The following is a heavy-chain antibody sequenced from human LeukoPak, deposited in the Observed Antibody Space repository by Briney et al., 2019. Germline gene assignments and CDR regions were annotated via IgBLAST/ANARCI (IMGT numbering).Heavy chain of an antibody. CDR2: ISYSGST. CDR3: ARDGAYYYDSSDYYDY. V-gene: IGHV4-59*01. J-gene: IGHJ4*02. Sequence: KPSETLSLTCTVSDGSISSYYWSWIRQPPGKGLEWIGYISYSGSTNYNPSLKSRVTISVDTSKNQLSLKLSSVTAADTAVYYCARDGAYYYDSSDYYDYWGQGTLVTVSS. D-gene: IGHD3-22*01. CDR1: DGSISSYY.